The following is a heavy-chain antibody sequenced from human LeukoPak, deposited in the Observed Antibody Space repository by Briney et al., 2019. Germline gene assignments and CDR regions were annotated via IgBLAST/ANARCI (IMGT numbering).Heavy chain of an antibody. CDR3: ARVGSSSWYKEGFDY. CDR1: GYSISSGYY. J-gene: IGHJ4*02. V-gene: IGHV4-38-2*02. D-gene: IGHD6-13*01. CDR2: IYHSGST. Sequence: QASETLSLTCTVSGYSISSGYYWGWIRQPPGQGLEWIGSIYHSGSTYYNPSLKSQVTISVDTSKNQFSLKLSSVTAADTAVYYCARVGSSSWYKEGFDYWGQGTLVAVSS.